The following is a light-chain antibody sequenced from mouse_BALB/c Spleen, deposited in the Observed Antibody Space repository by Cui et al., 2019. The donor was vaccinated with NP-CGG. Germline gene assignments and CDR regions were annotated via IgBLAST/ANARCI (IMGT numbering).Light chain of an antibody. V-gene: IGLV1*01. J-gene: IGLJ1*01. CDR1: TGAVTTSNY. CDR2: GTN. CDR3: TLWYSNHWV. Sequence: QAVVIQEYALTTSPGETVTLTCRSSTGAVTTSNYANWVQEKPDHLFTGLIGGTNNRVPGVPARFSGSLIGDKAVLTITGAQTEDEAIYFCTLWYSNHWVFGGGTKLTVL.